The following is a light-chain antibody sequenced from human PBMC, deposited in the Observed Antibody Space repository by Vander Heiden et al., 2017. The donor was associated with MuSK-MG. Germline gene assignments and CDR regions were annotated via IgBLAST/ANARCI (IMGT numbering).Light chain of an antibody. CDR2: DVS. J-gene: IGLJ2*01. CDR1: SSDVGGYNY. CDR3: SSYTSSSTLVG. Sequence: QSALTQPASVSGSPGQSITISCTGTSSDVGGYNYVSWYQQHPGKAPKLMSYDVSDRPSGVSNRFSGSKSGNTASLTISGLQAEDEADYDCSSYTSSSTLVGFGGGTKLT. V-gene: IGLV2-14*03.